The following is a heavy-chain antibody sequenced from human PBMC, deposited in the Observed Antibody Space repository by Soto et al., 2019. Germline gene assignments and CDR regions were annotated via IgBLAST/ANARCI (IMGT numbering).Heavy chain of an antibody. J-gene: IGHJ4*02. CDR1: GGSISSYY. V-gene: IGHV4-59*01. D-gene: IGHD7-27*01. CDR2: IYYSGST. CDR3: ARDLGKDYFDY. Sequence: SETLSLTCTVSGGSISSYYWSWIRQPPGKGLEWIGYIYYSGSTNYNPSLKSRVTISVDTSKNQFSLKLSSVTAADTAVYYCARDLGKDYFDYCGQGTLVTLSS.